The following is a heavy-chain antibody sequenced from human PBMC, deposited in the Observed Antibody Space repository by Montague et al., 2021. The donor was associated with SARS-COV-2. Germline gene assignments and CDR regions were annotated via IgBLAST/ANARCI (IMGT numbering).Heavy chain of an antibody. CDR2: INHSGST. J-gene: IGHJ6*03. CDR3: ARGRTETIRVVVVPLYYYYMDV. V-gene: IGHV4-34*01. D-gene: IGHD3-22*01. Sequence: SETLSLTCAVYGGSFSGYYWSWIRQPPGKGLEWIGEINHSGSTNYNPSLKGRVTISVDTSKNQFSLKLSSVTAADTAVYYCARGRTETIRVVVVPLYYYYMDVWGKGTTVTVSS. CDR1: GGSFSGYY.